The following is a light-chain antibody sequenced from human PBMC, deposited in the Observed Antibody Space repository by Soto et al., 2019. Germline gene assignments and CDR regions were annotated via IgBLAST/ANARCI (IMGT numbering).Light chain of an antibody. V-gene: IGKV3-15*01. CDR2: DAS. CDR1: QSVGVK. Sequence: EIVMTQSPATLSVSPGERATLSCRASQSVGVKLVWYQQRPGQAPRPLIYDASTRATDVPVRFSGSGSGTEFTLTIGSLQSEDFAVYHCQQYNDWPWTFGQGTKVDI. J-gene: IGKJ1*01. CDR3: QQYNDWPWT.